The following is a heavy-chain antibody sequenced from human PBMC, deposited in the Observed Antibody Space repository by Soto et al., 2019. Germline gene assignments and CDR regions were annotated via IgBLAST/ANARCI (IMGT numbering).Heavy chain of an antibody. Sequence: PGGSLRLSCATSGFSFSSYSMNWVRQAPGKGLEWVSSISSSSSYIYYADSVKGRFTVSRDNANNSLYLQMNRLTAEDTVVYFCARARSATALPRCFQHWGQGTLVTVSS. J-gene: IGHJ1*01. CDR1: GFSFSSYS. CDR3: ARARSATALPRCFQH. V-gene: IGHV3-21*01. CDR2: ISSSSSYI. D-gene: IGHD2-21*02.